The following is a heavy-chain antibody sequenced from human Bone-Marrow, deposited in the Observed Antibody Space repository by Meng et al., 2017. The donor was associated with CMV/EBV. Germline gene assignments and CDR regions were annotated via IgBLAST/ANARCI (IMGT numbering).Heavy chain of an antibody. CDR3: ARGQLGGLWDY. CDR2: IIPILGIA. V-gene: IGHV1-69*10. Sequence: SVKVSCKASGYTFTGYYMLWVRQAPGQGLEWMGGIIPILGIANYAQKFQGRVTITADKSTSTAYMELSSLRSEDTAVYYCARGQLGGLWDYWGQGTLVTVSS. J-gene: IGHJ4*02. D-gene: IGHD6-6*01. CDR1: GYTFTGYY.